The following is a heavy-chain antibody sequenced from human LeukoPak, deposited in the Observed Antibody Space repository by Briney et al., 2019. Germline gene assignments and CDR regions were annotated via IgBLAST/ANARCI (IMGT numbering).Heavy chain of an antibody. CDR1: GFTFINAW. CDR3: TRGGRIAVAGSYYFDY. V-gene: IGHV3-69-1*01. CDR2: ISSTGII. Sequence: PGGSLRLSCAASGFTFINAWMTWVRQAPGKGLEWVSYISSTGIIYYSDSVQGRFTISRDNAKNSLYLQMNSLRAEDTAVYYCTRGGRIAVAGSYYFDYWGQGTLVTVSS. D-gene: IGHD6-19*01. J-gene: IGHJ4*02.